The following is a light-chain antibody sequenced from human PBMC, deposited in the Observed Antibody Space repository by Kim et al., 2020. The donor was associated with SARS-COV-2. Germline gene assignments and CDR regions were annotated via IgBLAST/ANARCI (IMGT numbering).Light chain of an antibody. J-gene: IGLJ3*02. CDR1: SSDVCSYNR. CDR2: EVT. Sequence: GKSVTISSTGTSSDVCSYNRVSWFQQPPGTAPKLMIYEVTNRPSGVPDRFSGSKSGNTASLTISGLQAEDEADYYCSSYTISSTWVFGGGTKLTVL. CDR3: SSYTISSTWV. V-gene: IGLV2-18*02.